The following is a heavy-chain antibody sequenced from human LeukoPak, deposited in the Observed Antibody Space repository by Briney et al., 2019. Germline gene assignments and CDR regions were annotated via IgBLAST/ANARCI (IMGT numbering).Heavy chain of an antibody. CDR3: ARDLGIAVAGYDFDY. V-gene: IGHV1-18*01. D-gene: IGHD6-19*01. CDR1: GYTFTSCG. J-gene: IGHJ4*02. Sequence: ASVKVSCKASGYTFTSCGISWVRQAPGQGLEWMGWISAYNGNTNYAQKLQGRVTMTTDTSTSTAYMELRSLRSDDTAVYYCARDLGIAVAGYDFDYWGQGTLVTVSS. CDR2: ISAYNGNT.